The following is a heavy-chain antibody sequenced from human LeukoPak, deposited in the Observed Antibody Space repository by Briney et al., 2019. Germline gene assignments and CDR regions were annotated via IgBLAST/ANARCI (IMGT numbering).Heavy chain of an antibody. CDR2: IIPIFGIA. CDR3: AREEPSTYDIVVVVAATPPYYGMDV. D-gene: IGHD2-15*01. J-gene: IGHJ6*02. CDR1: GVTFSSYA. Sequence: GASVKVSCKASGVTFSSYAISWVRQAPGQGLEWMGRIIPIFGIANYAQKFQGRVTITADKSTSTAYMELSSLRSEDTAVYYCAREEPSTYDIVVVVAATPPYYGMDVWGQGTTVTVSS. V-gene: IGHV1-69*04.